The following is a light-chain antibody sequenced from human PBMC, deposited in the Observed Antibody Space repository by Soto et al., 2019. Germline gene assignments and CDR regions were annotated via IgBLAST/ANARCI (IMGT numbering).Light chain of an antibody. Sequence: DIQMTQSPSTLSASVGDRVTITCRASQSISSWLAWYQEKPGKAPNLLIYKASSLESGVPSRFSGSGSVTEFTLTISSLQPDDFATYYCQQYNSYQAFGQGTKVEIK. V-gene: IGKV1-5*03. CDR3: QQYNSYQA. CDR1: QSISSW. J-gene: IGKJ1*01. CDR2: KAS.